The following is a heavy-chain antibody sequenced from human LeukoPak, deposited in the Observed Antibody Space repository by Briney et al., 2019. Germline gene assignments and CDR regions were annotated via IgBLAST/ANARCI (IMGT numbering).Heavy chain of an antibody. CDR1: GFTVSINY. V-gene: IGHV3-66*01. D-gene: IGHD5-24*01. J-gene: IGHJ4*02. Sequence: LPGESLGLSCPAPGFTVSINYLSWARQAPGKGLEGVSVLYSGGSTYYADSVKGRFTISRDNSKNTLYLQMNSLRAEDTAVYYCASGGRWLQNPFDFWGQGTLVTVSS. CDR3: ASGGRWLQNPFDF. CDR2: LYSGGST.